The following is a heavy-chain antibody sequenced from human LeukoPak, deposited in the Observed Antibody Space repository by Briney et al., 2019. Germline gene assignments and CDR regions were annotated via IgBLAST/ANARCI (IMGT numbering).Heavy chain of an antibody. D-gene: IGHD3-3*01. CDR3: ARDAGEDYDFWSGYYRGIDY. J-gene: IGHJ4*02. CDR2: ISAYNGNT. CDR1: GYTFTSYG. Sequence: ASVKVSCKASGYTFTSYGISWVRQAPGQGLEWMGWISAYNGNTNYAQKLQGRVTMTTDTSTSTAYMELRSLRSDDTAVYYCARDAGEDYDFWSGYYRGIDYWGQGTLVTVSS. V-gene: IGHV1-18*01.